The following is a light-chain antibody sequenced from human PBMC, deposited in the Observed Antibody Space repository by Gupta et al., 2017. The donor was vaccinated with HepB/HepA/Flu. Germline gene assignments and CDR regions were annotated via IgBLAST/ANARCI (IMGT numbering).Light chain of an antibody. V-gene: IGLV2-14*03. CDR3: SSDKSSRNWV. Sequence: QSALTQPASVSGSPGQSITISCTGTSSDVGGYNYVSWYQQHPGKAPKRMIYDGSNRPSGVANRFSGSKSGKTESMHTSGREEEDEDEYYCSSDKSSRNWVFGGGTKLTVL. CDR2: DGS. J-gene: IGLJ3*02. CDR1: SSDVGGYNY.